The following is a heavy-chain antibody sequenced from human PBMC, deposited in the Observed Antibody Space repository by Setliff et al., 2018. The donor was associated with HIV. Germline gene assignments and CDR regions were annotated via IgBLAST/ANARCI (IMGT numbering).Heavy chain of an antibody. CDR2: IYHSGST. V-gene: IGHV4-38-2*02. CDR1: GYSLSSDYY. CDR3: VRDDYGYNGKGFDY. D-gene: IGHD4-17*01. Sequence: SETLSLTCAVSGYSLSSDYYWGWIRQPPGKGLEWIASIYHSGSTYYNPSLKSRVIISVDTSKNQFFLKVTSVTAADTAVYYCVRDDYGYNGKGFDYWDPGTLVTVSS. J-gene: IGHJ4*02.